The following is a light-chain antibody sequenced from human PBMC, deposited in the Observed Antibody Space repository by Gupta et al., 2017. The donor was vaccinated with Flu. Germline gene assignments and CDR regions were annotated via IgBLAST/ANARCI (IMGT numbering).Light chain of an antibody. J-gene: IGKJ1*01. Sequence: GERCTIYCRASKSVSTYLNLYQQKPGKAPRLLIYNASNLDTGIPARFSGSWSGTDFTLTISSLEPEDFAVYYCQQRHSWPRTFGQGTKVEMK. V-gene: IGKV3-11*01. CDR1: KSVSTY. CDR3: QQRHSWPRT. CDR2: NAS.